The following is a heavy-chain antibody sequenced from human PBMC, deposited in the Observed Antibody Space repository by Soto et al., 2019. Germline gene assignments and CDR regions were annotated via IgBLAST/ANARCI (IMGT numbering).Heavy chain of an antibody. CDR1: GFTFSSYG. D-gene: IGHD6-13*01. CDR3: AKDLDSSTGMDV. J-gene: IGHJ6*02. V-gene: IGHV3-30*18. Sequence: QVQLVESGGGVVQPGRSLRLSCAASGFTFSSYGMHWVRQAPGKGLEWVAVISYDGSNKYYADSVKGRFTISRDNSKNTLYLQMNSLRAEDTAVYYCAKDLDSSTGMDVWGQGTTVTVSS. CDR2: ISYDGSNK.